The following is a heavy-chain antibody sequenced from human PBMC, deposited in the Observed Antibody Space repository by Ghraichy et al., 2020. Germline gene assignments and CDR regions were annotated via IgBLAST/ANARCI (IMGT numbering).Heavy chain of an antibody. CDR2: ISYDGSNK. D-gene: IGHD4-11*01. V-gene: IGHV3-30*18. Sequence: GGYLRLSCAASGFTFSSYGMHWVRQAPGKGLEWVTVISYDGSNKYYADTVKGRFTISRDNSRNTLYLQMNSLRAEDTAVYYCAKDWGRATVTNRFDYWGHGTLVTVSS. CDR1: GFTFSSYG. CDR3: AKDWGRATVTNRFDY. J-gene: IGHJ4*03.